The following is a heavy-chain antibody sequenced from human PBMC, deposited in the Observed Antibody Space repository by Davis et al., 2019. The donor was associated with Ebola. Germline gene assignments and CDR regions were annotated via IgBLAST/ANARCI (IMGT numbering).Heavy chain of an antibody. V-gene: IGHV4-38-2*02. Sequence: MPSETLSLTCTVSGFSIRSGYYWGWIRQPPGKGLEWIGIIYHSGTTYYNPSLKSRVTISVDTSTNEFPLKLNSVTAADSAVYFCARPLDLVGATYFDFWGPGTLVTVSS. CDR3: ARPLDLVGATYFDF. CDR2: IYHSGTT. J-gene: IGHJ4*02. CDR1: GFSIRSGYY. D-gene: IGHD1-26*01.